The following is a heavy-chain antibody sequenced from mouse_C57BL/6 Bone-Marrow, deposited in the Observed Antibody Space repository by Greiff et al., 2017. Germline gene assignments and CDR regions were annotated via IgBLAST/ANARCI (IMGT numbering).Heavy chain of an antibody. D-gene: IGHD2-1*01. V-gene: IGHV1-69*01. CDR2: IDPSDSYT. Sequence: LQQPGAELVMPGASVKLSCKASGYTFTSYWMHWVKQRPGQGLEWIGEIDPSDSYTTYNHKFKGKSTLTVDKSSSTAYMQLSSLTSEDSAVYYCSRGGYGNPFDYWGQGTMVTVSA. CDR3: SRGGYGNPFDY. J-gene: IGHJ3*01. CDR1: GYTFTSYW.